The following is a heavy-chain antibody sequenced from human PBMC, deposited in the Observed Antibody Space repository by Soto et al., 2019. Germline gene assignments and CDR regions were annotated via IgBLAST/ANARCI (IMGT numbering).Heavy chain of an antibody. V-gene: IGHV3-30*18. J-gene: IGHJ4*02. CDR1: GFTFSSHG. CDR2: ISYDANSK. Sequence: GSLRLSCAASGFTFSSHGMHWVRQAPGKGLEWVAVISYDANSKYYADSVKGRFTISRDNSKNTLYLQMNSLRAEDTAVYYCAKEGDNLYYFDNWGQGTLVTVSS. CDR3: AKEGDNLYYFDN.